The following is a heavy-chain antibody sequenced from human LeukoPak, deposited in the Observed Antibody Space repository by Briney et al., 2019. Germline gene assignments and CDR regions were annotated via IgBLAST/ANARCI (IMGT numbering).Heavy chain of an antibody. Sequence: PSETLSLTCAVYGGSFSGYYWSWIRQPPGKGLEWIGEINHSGSTNYNPSLKSRVTISVDTSKNQFSLKLSSVTAADTAVYYCARRSSAGTMVRGPRNPPRVWGKGTTVTVSS. CDR2: INHSGST. J-gene: IGHJ6*04. D-gene: IGHD3-10*01. CDR1: GGSFSGYY. CDR3: ARRSSAGTMVRGPRNPPRV. V-gene: IGHV4-34*01.